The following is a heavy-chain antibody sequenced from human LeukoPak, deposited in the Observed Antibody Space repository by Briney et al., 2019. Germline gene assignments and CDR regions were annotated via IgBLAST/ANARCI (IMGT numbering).Heavy chain of an antibody. CDR3: ARDKTLSWYYYGMDV. J-gene: IGHJ6*02. V-gene: IGHV3-48*04. Sequence: GGSLRLSCAASGFTFSSYSMNWVRQAPGKGLEWVSYISSSSSTIYYADSVKGRFTISRDNAKNSLYLQMNSLRAEDTAVYYCARDKTLSWYYYGMDVWGQGTTVTVSS. CDR2: ISSSSSTI. CDR1: GFTFSSYS. D-gene: IGHD4-23*01.